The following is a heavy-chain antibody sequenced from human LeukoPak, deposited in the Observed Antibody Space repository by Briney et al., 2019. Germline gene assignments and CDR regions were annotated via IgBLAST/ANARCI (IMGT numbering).Heavy chain of an antibody. V-gene: IGHV3-23*01. D-gene: IGHD5-24*01. Sequence: GGSLRLSCAASGFTFSSYAMSWVRQAPGKGLEWVSAISGSGGSTYYADSVKGRFTISRDNSKNTLYLQMNSLRAEDTAVYYCAKLRRWLHEYYYYMDVWGKGTTVTVSS. CDR2: ISGSGGST. CDR1: GFTFSSYA. J-gene: IGHJ6*03. CDR3: AKLRRWLHEYYYYMDV.